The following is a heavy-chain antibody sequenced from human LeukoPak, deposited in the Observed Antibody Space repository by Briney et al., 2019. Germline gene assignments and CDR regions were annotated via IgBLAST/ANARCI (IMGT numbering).Heavy chain of an antibody. CDR3: ARSKRGRFLDY. Sequence: SETLSLTCTVSGGSISSSSYYWGWIRQPPGKGLEWIGSIYYSGSTYYNPSLKSRVTISVDTSKNQFSLKLSSVTAADTAVYYCARSKRGRFLDYWGQGTLVTVSS. J-gene: IGHJ4*02. CDR1: GGSISSSSYY. D-gene: IGHD3-3*01. CDR2: IYYSGST. V-gene: IGHV4-39*01.